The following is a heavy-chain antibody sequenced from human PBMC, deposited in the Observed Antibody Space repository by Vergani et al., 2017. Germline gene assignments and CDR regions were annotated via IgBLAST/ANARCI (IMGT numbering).Heavy chain of an antibody. CDR1: GYTFTDFF. J-gene: IGHJ4*02. Sequence: LVQSGPEVKEPGASVKVSCLVSGYTFTDFFLAWVRQIPGERPEWMGWINPTGSRRYAEQFEGRVNMTTDTSIKTVFLEMNGLRSDHTAVYYCVRSRSFYFDNWVQGALITDSS. CDR2: INPTGSR. CDR3: VRSRSFYFDN. V-gene: IGHV1-2*02.